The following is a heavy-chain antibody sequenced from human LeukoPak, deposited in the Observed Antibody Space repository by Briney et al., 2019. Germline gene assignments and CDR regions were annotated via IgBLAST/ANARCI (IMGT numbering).Heavy chain of an antibody. V-gene: IGHV3-23*01. Sequence: PGGSLRLSCAASGFTFSSYAMSWVRQAPGKGLEWVSAISGSGGSTYYADSVKGRFTISRDNSKNTLYLQMNSLRAEDTAVYYCAKPPHSSSWYSGYFQHWGQGTLVTVSS. CDR2: ISGSGGST. CDR3: AKPPHSSSWYSGYFQH. D-gene: IGHD6-13*01. CDR1: GFTFSSYA. J-gene: IGHJ1*01.